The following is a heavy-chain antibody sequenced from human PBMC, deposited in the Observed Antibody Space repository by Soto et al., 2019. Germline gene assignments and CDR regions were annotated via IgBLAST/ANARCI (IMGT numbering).Heavy chain of an antibody. J-gene: IGHJ4*02. D-gene: IGHD4-17*01. Sequence: PSETLSLTCTVSGGSISSGDYYWSWIRQPPGKGLEWIGYIYYSGSTYYNPSLKSRVTISVDTSKNQFSLKLSSVTAADTAVYYCARYHDYGGNSFDYWGQGTLVTVSS. CDR2: IYYSGST. V-gene: IGHV4-30-4*01. CDR3: ARYHDYGGNSFDY. CDR1: GGSISSGDYY.